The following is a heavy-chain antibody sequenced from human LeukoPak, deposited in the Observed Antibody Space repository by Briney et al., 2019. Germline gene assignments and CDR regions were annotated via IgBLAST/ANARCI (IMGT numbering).Heavy chain of an antibody. V-gene: IGHV4-4*09. CDR3: ARKTSGWFDS. J-gene: IGHJ5*01. CDR1: GASISSYY. CDR2: IYTGTT. Sequence: SETLSLTCTVSGASISSYYWSWIRQPPGEGLEWIGYIYTGTTNYNPSLKSRVTISVDTSKNQFSLKVNSMTAADTAVYYCARKTSGWFDSWGQGTLVTVSA.